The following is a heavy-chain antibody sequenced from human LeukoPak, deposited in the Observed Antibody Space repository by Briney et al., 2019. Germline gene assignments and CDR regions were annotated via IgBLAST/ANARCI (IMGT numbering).Heavy chain of an antibody. D-gene: IGHD6-19*01. CDR1: GFTFSSYG. J-gene: IGHJ6*02. Sequence: GGSLRLSCAASGFTFSSYGMHWVCQAPGKGLEWVAVTWYDGSNKYYADSVKGRFTISRDNSKNTLYLQMNSLRAEDTAVYYCATRGQYSSGWTYYYYGMDVWGQGTTVTVSS. V-gene: IGHV3-33*01. CDR3: ATRGQYSSGWTYYYYGMDV. CDR2: TWYDGSNK.